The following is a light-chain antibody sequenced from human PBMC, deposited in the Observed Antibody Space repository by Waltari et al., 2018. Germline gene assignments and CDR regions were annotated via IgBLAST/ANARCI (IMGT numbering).Light chain of an antibody. CDR3: QKYGTLPAT. J-gene: IGKJ1*01. CDR1: QSVSRY. V-gene: IGKV3-20*01. CDR2: DTS. Sequence: EVVLKQSPGTLSLSPGERATLSCRASQSVSRYLAWYQQKPGQAPRLLIYDTSTRATGIPDRFSGSGSGTDFSPTISRLDPEDFAVYYCQKYGTLPATFGQGTKVEVK.